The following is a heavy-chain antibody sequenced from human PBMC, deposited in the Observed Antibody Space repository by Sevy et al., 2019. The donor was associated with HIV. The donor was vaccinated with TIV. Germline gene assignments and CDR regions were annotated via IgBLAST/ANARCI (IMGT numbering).Heavy chain of an antibody. CDR2: IRSGSSVM. Sequence: ASVKVSCVASGFRFSDEPMNWVRQAPGKGLEWISNIRSGSSVMSYADTVRGRFTVSRDNARNSLSLQLNSLRDEDTALYYCVRDTQFGFDYWGQGTLVTVSS. CDR3: VRDTQFGFDY. CDR1: GFRFSDEP. V-gene: IGHV3-48*02. J-gene: IGHJ4*02. D-gene: IGHD3-16*01.